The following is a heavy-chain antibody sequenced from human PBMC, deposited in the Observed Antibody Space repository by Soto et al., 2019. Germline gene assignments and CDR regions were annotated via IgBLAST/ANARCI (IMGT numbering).Heavy chain of an antibody. CDR2: ISGSGGST. V-gene: IGHV3-23*01. J-gene: IGHJ4*02. CDR1: GFTFSSYA. Sequence: HPGGSLRLSCAASGFTFSSYAMSWVRQAPGKGLEWVSAISGSGGSTYYADSVKGRFTISRDNSKNTLYLQMNSLRAEDTAVYYCAKGPLGYCSSSSCYGRRVYWGQGTLVTVSS. CDR3: AKGPLGYCSSSSCYGRRVY. D-gene: IGHD2-2*01.